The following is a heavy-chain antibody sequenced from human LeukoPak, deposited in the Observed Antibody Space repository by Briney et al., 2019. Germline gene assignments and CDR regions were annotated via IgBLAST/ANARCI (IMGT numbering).Heavy chain of an antibody. V-gene: IGHV4-30-4*01. CDR1: GDSISSGDYY. J-gene: IGHJ4*02. Sequence: PSETLSLTCTVSGDSISSGDYYWSWIRQPPGKGLEWIGYIYYSGSTYYNPSLKSRVTISVDTSKNQFSLKLSSVTAADTAVYYCARSTNHDASGSYFDSWGQGILVTVTS. CDR2: IYYSGST. CDR3: ARSTNHDASGSYFDS. D-gene: IGHD3-10*01.